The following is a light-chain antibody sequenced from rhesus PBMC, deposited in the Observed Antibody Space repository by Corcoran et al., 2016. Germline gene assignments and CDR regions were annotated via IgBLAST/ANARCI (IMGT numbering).Light chain of an antibody. CDR2: GAS. J-gene: IGKJ1*01. CDR3: QQDYSWPWT. Sequence: EIVMTQSPATLSLSPGERAILSCRASQSVSSSLVWFQQKPGQAPKPLIYGASSRATGIPDRFSGSGSGTGFTLTISSRGPKSVGIDCCQQDYSWPWTFGQGAKVKV. V-gene: IGKV3-42*01. CDR1: QSVSSS.